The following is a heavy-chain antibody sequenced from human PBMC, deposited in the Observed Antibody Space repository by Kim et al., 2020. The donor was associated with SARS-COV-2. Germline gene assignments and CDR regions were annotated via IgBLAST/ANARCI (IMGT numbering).Heavy chain of an antibody. CDR3: ARLAFTYFDL. CDR1: GFSFSKNY. D-gene: IGHD3-16*01. CDR2: IYSAGST. Sequence: GGSLRLSCEASGFSFSKNYMSWVRQAPGKGLEWVSAIYSAGSTYYADSVKGRFTISRDNSKSTVFLQMNSLRAADTAVYYCARLAFTYFDLWGRGTLVTVSS. J-gene: IGHJ2*01. V-gene: IGHV3-53*01.